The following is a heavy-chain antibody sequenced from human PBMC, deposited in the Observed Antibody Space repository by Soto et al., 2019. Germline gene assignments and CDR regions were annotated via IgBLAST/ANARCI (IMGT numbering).Heavy chain of an antibody. V-gene: IGHV1-69*01. CDR1: GGTFSSYA. CDR2: NIPIFGTA. J-gene: IGHJ5*02. CDR3: ARGSSSWMGSWFDP. Sequence: QVQLVQSGAEVKKPGSSVKISCKASGGTFSSYAISWVRQAPGEGLEWMGGNIPIFGTANYAQKFQGRVTITADESTSTAYMERSSLRSEDTAVYYCARGSSSWMGSWFDPWGQGTLVTVSS. D-gene: IGHD6-13*01.